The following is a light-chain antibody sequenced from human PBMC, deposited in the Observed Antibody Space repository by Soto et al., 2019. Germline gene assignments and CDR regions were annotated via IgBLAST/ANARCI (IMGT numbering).Light chain of an antibody. CDR3: QKYHSYPRT. CDR1: QGISSY. CDR2: AAS. Sequence: AIRMTQSPSSFSASTGDRVTITCRASQGISSYLAWYQQKPGKAPKLLIYAASTLQSGVPSRFSGSGSGTDFTLTISCLQSEDFATYYCQKYHSYPRTFGQGS. V-gene: IGKV1-8*01. J-gene: IGKJ1*01.